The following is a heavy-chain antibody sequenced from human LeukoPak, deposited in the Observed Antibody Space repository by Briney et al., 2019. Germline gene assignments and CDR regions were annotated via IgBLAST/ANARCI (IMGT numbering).Heavy chain of an antibody. J-gene: IGHJ6*03. D-gene: IGHD5-18*01. CDR1: GGSISSGGYY. V-gene: IGHV4-31*03. CDR3: ARRTARYYYYYMDV. Sequence: SQTLSLTCTVSGGSISSGGYYWSWIRQHPGKGLEWIGYIYYSGSTYYNPSLKSRVTISVDTSKNQFSLKLSSVTAADTAVYCCARRTARYYYYYMDVWGKGTTVTVSS. CDR2: IYYSGST.